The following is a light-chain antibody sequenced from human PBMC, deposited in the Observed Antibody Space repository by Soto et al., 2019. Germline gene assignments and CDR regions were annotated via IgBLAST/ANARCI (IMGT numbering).Light chain of an antibody. V-gene: IGKV1-39*01. Sequence: DIQMPQSPSSLSASVGDRVTITCRASQSSSSFLNGYQQKAGEAPKLLIYAASSLHSGVPLRFSGSGSGTDFTLTISSRQPEDFATYYCQQSYRTPMYTFGQGTKLELK. CDR2: AAS. CDR1: QSSSSF. J-gene: IGKJ2*01. CDR3: QQSYRTPMYT.